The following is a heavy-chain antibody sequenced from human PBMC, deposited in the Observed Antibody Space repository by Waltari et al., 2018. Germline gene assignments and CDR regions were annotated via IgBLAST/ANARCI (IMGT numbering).Heavy chain of an antibody. D-gene: IGHD2-15*01. CDR2: IDPSGGTT. CDR1: GYTFTNYY. J-gene: IGHJ4*01. CDR3: ARSGGSSVFHF. V-gene: IGHV1-46*01. Sequence: QVQLVQSGAELKKPGASVKISCKASGYTFTNYYLHWVRQAPGQGLDWMGVIDPSGGTTSYTQKFQCRVTMTRDTSTSTVYMELSSLRSEDTAVYFCARSGGSSVFHFWGQEPWSPSPQ.